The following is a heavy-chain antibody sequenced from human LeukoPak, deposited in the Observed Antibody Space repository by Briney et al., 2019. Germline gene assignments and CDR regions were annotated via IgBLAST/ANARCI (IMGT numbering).Heavy chain of an antibody. CDR1: GFTFNSYY. V-gene: IGHV3-74*01. J-gene: IGHJ3*02. D-gene: IGHD2/OR15-2a*01. Sequence: PGGSLRLSCAASGFTFNSYYIHWVRHPPGKGLVWVSRINSDGSTTGYADSVRGRFTISRDNAKDTLYLQMSSLRAEDTAVYYCARSSNRAFDIWGQGTMVTVSS. CDR3: ARSSNRAFDI. CDR2: INSDGSTT.